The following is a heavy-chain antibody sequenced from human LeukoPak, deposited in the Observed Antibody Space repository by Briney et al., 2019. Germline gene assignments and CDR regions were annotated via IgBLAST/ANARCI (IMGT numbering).Heavy chain of an antibody. D-gene: IGHD2/OR15-2a*01. CDR1: GFTFSSYN. CDR2: ISSSSDYI. V-gene: IGHV3-21*01. CDR3: ARGKTSQNIVTRKTYNWFDP. J-gene: IGHJ5*02. Sequence: GGSLRLSCAASGFTFSSYNMNWVRQAPGKGLEWVSSISSSSDYIYYADSVKGRFTISRDNAKNSLYLQMKSLRAEDMAVYYCARGKTSQNIVTRKTYNWFDPWGQGTLVTVSS.